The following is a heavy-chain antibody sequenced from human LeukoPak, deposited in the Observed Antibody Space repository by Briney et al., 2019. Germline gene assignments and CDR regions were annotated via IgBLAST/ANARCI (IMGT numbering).Heavy chain of an antibody. CDR2: INAGNGNT. Sequence: ASVKVSCKASGYTVTSYAMHWVRQAPGQRLEWMGWINAGNGNTNYAQKLQGRVTMTTDTSTSTAYMELRSLRSDDTAVYYCARDLAGSLRAFDIWGQGTMVTVSS. CDR1: GYTVTSYA. D-gene: IGHD3-10*01. J-gene: IGHJ3*02. V-gene: IGHV1-3*01. CDR3: ARDLAGSLRAFDI.